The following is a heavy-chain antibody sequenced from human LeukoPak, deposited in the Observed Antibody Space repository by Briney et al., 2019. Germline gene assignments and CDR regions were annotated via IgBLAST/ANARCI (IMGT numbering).Heavy chain of an antibody. J-gene: IGHJ4*02. Sequence: PGGSLRLSFVATAVAFRSDFMTWVRQASREESTWVDNIKQDGSENSSVDSVKGRFTISRDNAKNSLCLQMNSLRAEDTALYYCARGGGSGWYVPDYCGQGTLVTVSS. D-gene: IGHD6-19*01. CDR1: AVAFRSDF. CDR3: ARGGGSGWYVPDY. CDR2: IKQDGSEN. V-gene: IGHV3-7*01.